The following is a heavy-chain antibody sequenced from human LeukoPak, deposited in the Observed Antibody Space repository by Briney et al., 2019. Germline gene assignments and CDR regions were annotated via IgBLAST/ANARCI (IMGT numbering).Heavy chain of an antibody. CDR1: GFTVSSNY. CDR2: IYSGGST. D-gene: IGHD3-10*01. Sequence: GGSLRLSCAASGFTVSSNYMTWVRQAPGKGLEWVSTIYSGGSTYYADSVKGRFTISRDSSKNTLYLQMRAEDTAVYYCVRDITYWGQGTVVTVSS. J-gene: IGHJ4*02. CDR3: VRDITY. V-gene: IGHV3-53*01.